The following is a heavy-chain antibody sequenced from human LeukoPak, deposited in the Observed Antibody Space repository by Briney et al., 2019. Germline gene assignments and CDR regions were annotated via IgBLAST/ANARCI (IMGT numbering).Heavy chain of an antibody. V-gene: IGHV3-23*01. CDR1: GFTFSSYA. CDR3: AKAVYYDFRSGYFFDY. CDR2: ISGSGGST. J-gene: IGHJ4*02. Sequence: GGSLRLSCAASGFTFSSYAMSWVRQAPGKGLEWVSAISGSGGSTYYADSVKGRFTISRDNSKNTLYLQMNSLRAEDTAVYYCAKAVYYDFRSGYFFDYWGQGTLVTVSS. D-gene: IGHD3-3*01.